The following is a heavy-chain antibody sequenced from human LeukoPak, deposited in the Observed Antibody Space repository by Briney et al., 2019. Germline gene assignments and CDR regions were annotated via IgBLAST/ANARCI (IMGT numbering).Heavy chain of an antibody. D-gene: IGHD5-24*01. Sequence: PSETLSLTCTVSGGSISSYYWSWIRQPPGKGLEWIGYIYYSGSTNYNPSFKSRVTISVDTSKNQFSLQLSSVTAADTAVYYCARHREKGAFDVWGQGTMVTVSS. CDR2: IYYSGST. J-gene: IGHJ3*01. V-gene: IGHV4-59*01. CDR1: GGSISSYY. CDR3: ARHREKGAFDV.